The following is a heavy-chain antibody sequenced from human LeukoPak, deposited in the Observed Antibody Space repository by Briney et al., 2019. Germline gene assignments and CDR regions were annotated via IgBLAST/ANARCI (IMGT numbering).Heavy chain of an antibody. Sequence: GGSLRLSCAASKFAFSSYAMSWVRQAPGRGLEWVSAISGNGGTANYADSAKGRFTISRDNSKNTLYLQMNTLRAEDTAVYYCASPGAAAAAPGFDYWGQGTLVTVSP. D-gene: IGHD6-25*01. CDR3: ASPGAAAAAPGFDY. CDR2: ISGNGGTA. J-gene: IGHJ4*02. CDR1: KFAFSSYA. V-gene: IGHV3-23*01.